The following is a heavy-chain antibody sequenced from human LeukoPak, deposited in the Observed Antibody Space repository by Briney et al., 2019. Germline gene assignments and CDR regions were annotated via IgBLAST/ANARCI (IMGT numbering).Heavy chain of an antibody. CDR1: GFTFSSYW. D-gene: IGHD3-22*01. CDR2: INSDGSST. V-gene: IGHV3-74*01. Sequence: PGRSLSLSCAASGFTFSSYWMHWVRQAPGKGLVWVSRINSDGSSTSYADSVKGRFTISRDNAKNTLYLQMNRLRAEDTAVYYCAKDSTHYRVWDDYDSRGLTYWGQGTLVTVSS. CDR3: AKDSTHYRVWDDYDSRGLTY. J-gene: IGHJ4*02.